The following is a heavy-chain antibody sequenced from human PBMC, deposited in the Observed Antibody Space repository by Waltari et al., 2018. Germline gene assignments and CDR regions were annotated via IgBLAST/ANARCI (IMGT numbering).Heavy chain of an antibody. CDR2: ISSSGSTI. CDR3: AREQHHSFDY. V-gene: IGHV3-11*04. J-gene: IGHJ4*02. Sequence: QVQLVESWGGLVKPGGSLRLSCAASGFTFSDYYMSWIRKDRGKGVEWVSYISSSGSTIYYADSVKGGFTNSRDNAKNSLYLQMNSLRAEDTAVYYCAREQHHSFDYWGQGTLVTVSS. CDR1: GFTFSDYY. D-gene: IGHD6-13*01.